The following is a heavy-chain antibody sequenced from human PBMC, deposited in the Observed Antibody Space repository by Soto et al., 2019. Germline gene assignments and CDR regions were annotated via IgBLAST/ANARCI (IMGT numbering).Heavy chain of an antibody. Sequence: LSLTCSVSGGSIRITESYWSWIRQHPGKGPEWIAFINYRGRTSYNPSLRSRVTISGDTSKSQFSLNLTSVTAADTAVYYCAKGGASSQWFAPWGQGVLVTVSS. J-gene: IGHJ5*02. V-gene: IGHV4-31*03. CDR1: GGSIRITESY. CDR2: INYRGRT. CDR3: AKGGASSQWFAP. D-gene: IGHD2-15*01.